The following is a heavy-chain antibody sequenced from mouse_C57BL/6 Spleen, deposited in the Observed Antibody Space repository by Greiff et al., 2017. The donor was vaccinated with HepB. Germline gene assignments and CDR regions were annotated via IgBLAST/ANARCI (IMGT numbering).Heavy chain of an antibody. V-gene: IGHV1-76*01. CDR1: GYTFTDYY. Sequence: VQLQQSGAELVRPGASVKLSCKASGYTFTDYYINWVKQRPGPGLAWIARIYPGSGNTYYNEKLKGQATLTAEKSSSTSYLQLSSLTSEDSAVYCCARYYLDYWSQGTTLTGAS. CDR3: ARYYLDY. CDR2: IYPGSGNT. J-gene: IGHJ2*01.